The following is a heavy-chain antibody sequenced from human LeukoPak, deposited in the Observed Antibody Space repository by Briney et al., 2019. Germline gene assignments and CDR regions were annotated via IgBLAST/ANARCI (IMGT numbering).Heavy chain of an antibody. Sequence: PGRSLRLSCAASGFTFSSYAMSWVRQAPGKGLEWVSAISGSGGSTYYADSVKGRFTISRDNSKNTLYLQMNSLRAEDTAVYYCARDAYGSGISYGMDVWGQGTTVTVSS. CDR1: GFTFSSYA. CDR2: ISGSGGST. D-gene: IGHD3-10*01. V-gene: IGHV3-23*01. J-gene: IGHJ6*02. CDR3: ARDAYGSGISYGMDV.